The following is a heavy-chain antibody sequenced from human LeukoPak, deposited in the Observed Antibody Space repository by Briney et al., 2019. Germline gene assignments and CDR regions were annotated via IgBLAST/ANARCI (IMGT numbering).Heavy chain of an antibody. J-gene: IGHJ3*02. CDR2: IYHSGST. D-gene: IGHD6-19*01. CDR1: GGSISSSNW. Sequence: PSETLSLTCAVSGGSISSSNWWSWVRPPPGKGLEWIGEIYHSGSTNYNPSLKSRVTISVDTPKNQFSLKLSSVTAADTAVYYCARAGYSSGWYYAFDIWGQGTMVTVSS. V-gene: IGHV4-4*02. CDR3: ARAGYSSGWYYAFDI.